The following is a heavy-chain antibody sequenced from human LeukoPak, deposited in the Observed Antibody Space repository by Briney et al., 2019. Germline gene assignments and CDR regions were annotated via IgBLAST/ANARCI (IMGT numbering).Heavy chain of an antibody. CDR2: ISYDGSNK. D-gene: IGHD3-10*01. Sequence: GRSLRLSCAASGFTFSSYGMHWVRQAPGKGLEWVAVISYDGSNKYYADSVKGRFTVSRDNSKNTLYLQMNSLRAEDTAVYYCARDVGSGSSCYFDYWGQGTLVTVSS. CDR1: GFTFSSYG. CDR3: ARDVGSGSSCYFDY. V-gene: IGHV3-33*01. J-gene: IGHJ4*02.